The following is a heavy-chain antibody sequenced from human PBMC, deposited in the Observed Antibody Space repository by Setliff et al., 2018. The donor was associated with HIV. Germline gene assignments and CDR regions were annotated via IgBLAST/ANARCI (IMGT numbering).Heavy chain of an antibody. J-gene: IGHJ5*02. V-gene: IGHV1-46*01. D-gene: IGHD3-3*01. CDR1: GYTFTNYY. CDR3: AREGGREYDFWSGPYNWFDP. CDR2: INPSGGSA. Sequence: ASVKVSCKASGYTFTNYYMQWVRQAPGQGLEWMGIINPSGGSATYAQKFQGRVTMTRDTSTSTVYMELSSLRSDDTAVYYCAREGGREYDFWSGPYNWFDPWGQGTLVTVSS.